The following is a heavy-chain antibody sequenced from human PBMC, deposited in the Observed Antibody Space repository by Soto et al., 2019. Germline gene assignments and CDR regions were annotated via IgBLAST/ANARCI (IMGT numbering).Heavy chain of an antibody. Sequence: YGGGWMRPMTGKGLEYMGIIYPSDSQTRYSPSFQGQVTISADKSISTAYLQWTSLKASDTAIYYCARHGFYGDYSSNYSAPRRHGTPVTVFS. V-gene: IGHV5-51*01. CDR2: IYPSDSQT. CDR3: ARHGFYGDYSSNYSAP. CDR1: YG. J-gene: IGHJ5*02. D-gene: IGHD4-17*01.